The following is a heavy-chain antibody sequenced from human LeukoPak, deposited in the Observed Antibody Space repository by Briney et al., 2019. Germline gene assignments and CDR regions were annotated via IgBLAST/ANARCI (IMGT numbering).Heavy chain of an antibody. D-gene: IGHD2-2*01. Sequence: SETLSLTCTVSGGSISNYYWSWIRQPAGKGLEWVGYIYYSGSTNYNPSLKSRVTISVDTSKNHFSLKLSSVTAADTAVYYCARLGSTFDIWGQGTMVTVSS. J-gene: IGHJ3*02. CDR1: GGSISNYY. V-gene: IGHV4-59*08. CDR3: ARLGSTFDI. CDR2: IYYSGST.